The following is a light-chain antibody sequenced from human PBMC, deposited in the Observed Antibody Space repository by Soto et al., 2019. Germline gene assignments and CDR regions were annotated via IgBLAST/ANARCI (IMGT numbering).Light chain of an antibody. Sequence: DIQMTQSPSSVSASVGDRVTITCRASQGISSWLAWYQKKPGQAPKLLIYAASNLQSGVPSRFSGSRSGTDFTLTINSLQPEDFATYYCQQDISFPFTFGPGTKVDVK. CDR1: QGISSW. CDR3: QQDISFPFT. CDR2: AAS. V-gene: IGKV1-12*01. J-gene: IGKJ3*01.